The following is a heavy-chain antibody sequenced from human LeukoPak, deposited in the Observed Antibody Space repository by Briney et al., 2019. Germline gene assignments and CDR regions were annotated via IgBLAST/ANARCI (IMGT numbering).Heavy chain of an antibody. D-gene: IGHD3-22*01. J-gene: IGHJ3*02. CDR1: GFTVSSNQ. V-gene: IGHV3-53*01. Sequence: PGGSLRLSCAASGFTVSSNQMSWVRQAPGKGLEWVSIIYSGGSTYYADSVKGRFTISRDNSKNTLYLQMNSLRAEDTAVYYCARGGSGYYLAAFDIWGQGRMVTVSS. CDR3: ARGGSGYYLAAFDI. CDR2: IYSGGST.